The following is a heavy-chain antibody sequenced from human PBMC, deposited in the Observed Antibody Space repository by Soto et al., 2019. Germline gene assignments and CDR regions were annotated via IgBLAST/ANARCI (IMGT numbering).Heavy chain of an antibody. V-gene: IGHV3-7*05. D-gene: IGHD6-19*01. Sequence: EVQLVESGGGLVQPGGSLRLTCAASGFTFSTYWMNWVRLAPGKGLEWVANIEKDGSETNYLDSVKGRFTISRDNAKNSLFLQMNSLRAEDTAVYYCEAGSGWLSDYWGQGTQLTVSS. J-gene: IGHJ4*02. CDR2: IEKDGSET. CDR3: EAGSGWLSDY. CDR1: GFTFSTYW.